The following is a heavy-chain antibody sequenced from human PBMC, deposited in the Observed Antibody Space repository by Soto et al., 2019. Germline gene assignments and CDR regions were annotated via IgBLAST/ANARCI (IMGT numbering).Heavy chain of an antibody. CDR1: GYTFTRYD. D-gene: IGHD1-20*01. Sequence: QVQLVQSGAEVKKPGASVKVSCKAAGYTFTRYDINWVRQATGQGLEWTGWMKPNSGNTGYAQKFQGRVTMTRNTSISTAYMEVRRLRSEDTAVYYCASYNWNEVPWRQGTLVTVSS. J-gene: IGHJ5*02. CDR2: MKPNSGNT. CDR3: ASYNWNEVP. V-gene: IGHV1-8*01.